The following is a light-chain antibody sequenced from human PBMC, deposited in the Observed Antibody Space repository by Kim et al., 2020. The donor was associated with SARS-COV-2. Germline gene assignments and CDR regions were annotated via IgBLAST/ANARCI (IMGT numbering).Light chain of an antibody. V-gene: IGLV2-14*01. Sequence: QSALTQPAFVSGSPGQSITISCTGTSSDVGGYDFVSWYQQHPGKAPKLMIYDVTKRPSGVSNRFSGSKSGNTASLTISGLQAEDEADYYCSSYTYFSTYVFGSGTKVTVL. CDR3: SSYTYFSTYV. J-gene: IGLJ1*01. CDR2: DVT. CDR1: SSDVGGYDF.